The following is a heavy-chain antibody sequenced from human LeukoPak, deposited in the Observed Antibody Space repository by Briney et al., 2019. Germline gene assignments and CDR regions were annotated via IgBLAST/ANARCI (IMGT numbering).Heavy chain of an antibody. CDR2: IYYSGST. V-gene: IGHV4-39*01. J-gene: IGHJ5*02. CDR3: ARYCSGGSCPLGYNWFDP. D-gene: IGHD2-15*01. Sequence: SETLSLTCTVSGGSISSSSYYWGWIRQPPGKGLEWIGSIYYSGSTYYNPSLKSRATISVDTSKNQFSLKLSSVTAADTAVYYCARYCSGGSCPLGYNWFDPWSQGTLVTVSS. CDR1: GGSISSSSYY.